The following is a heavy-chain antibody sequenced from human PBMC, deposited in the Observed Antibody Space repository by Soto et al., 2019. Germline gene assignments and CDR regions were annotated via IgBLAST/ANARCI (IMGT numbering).Heavy chain of an antibody. J-gene: IGHJ6*02. CDR3: ARSIVATTYYYYYGMDV. D-gene: IGHD5-12*01. CDR2: INPNSGGT. CDR1: GYTFTGYY. Sequence: QVQLVQSGAEVKKPGASVKVSCKASGYTFTGYYMHWVRQAPGQGLEWMGWINPNSGGTNYAQKFQGRVTRTRDTSNSTAYMELSRLRSDDTAVYYCARSIVATTYYYYYGMDVWGQGTTVTVSS. V-gene: IGHV1-2*02.